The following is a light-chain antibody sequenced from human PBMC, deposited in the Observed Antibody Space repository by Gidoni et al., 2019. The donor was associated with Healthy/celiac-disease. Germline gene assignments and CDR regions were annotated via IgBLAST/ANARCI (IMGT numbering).Light chain of an antibody. CDR1: QSISSY. CDR3: QQSYSTPQT. V-gene: IGKV1-39*01. Sequence: DIQMTQSPSSLSASVGDRVTITCRASQSISSYSNWYQQKPGKAPSRFSGSGSGTDFTLTISSLQPEDFATYYCQQSYSTPQTFGQGTKVEIK. J-gene: IGKJ1*01.